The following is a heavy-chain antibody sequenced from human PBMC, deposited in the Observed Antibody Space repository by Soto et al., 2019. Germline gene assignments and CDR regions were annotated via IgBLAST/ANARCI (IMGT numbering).Heavy chain of an antibody. V-gene: IGHV3-33*01. CDR3: ASDRRRLATAGSELGC. D-gene: IGHD1-26*01. CDR2: VWDDGRHQ. CDR1: GFTFSSYG. Sequence: QVQVLESGGGVVQPGRSLRLSCAASGFTFSSYGMHWVRQAPGKGLEWVALVWDDGRHQYDTDSAKGRFTISRDNSKNTLYLQMHSLRAEDTAVYYCASDRRRLATAGSELGCWGQGTLVTVSS. J-gene: IGHJ4*02.